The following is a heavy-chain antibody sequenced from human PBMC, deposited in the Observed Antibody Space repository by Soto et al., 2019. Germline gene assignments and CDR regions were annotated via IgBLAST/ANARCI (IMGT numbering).Heavy chain of an antibody. J-gene: IGHJ4*02. CDR1: GGSFRNYY. D-gene: IGHD4-17*01. CDR2: VNHSGEA. Sequence: PSETLSLTCGVYGGSFRNYYWIWVRQPPGKGLEWIGEVNHSGEATYNPSLQSRITISLDTSNNQFSLKMTSVTAADTAVYYCARDSPLPDYGGNTYFDYWGQGTLVTVSS. V-gene: IGHV4-34*01. CDR3: ARDSPLPDYGGNTYFDY.